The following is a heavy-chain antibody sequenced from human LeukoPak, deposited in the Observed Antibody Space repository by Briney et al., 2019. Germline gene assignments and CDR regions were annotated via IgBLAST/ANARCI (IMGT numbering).Heavy chain of an antibody. Sequence: GGSLRLSCAVSGSTVSSNYMNWVRQAPGKGLEWVSIIYSGGSTYYADSVKGRFTISRDNSKDTVYLQMNSLRAEDTAVYYCARDTRITMIVVVNDAFDIWGQGTMVTVSS. V-gene: IGHV3-66*01. CDR1: GSTVSSNY. CDR3: ARDTRITMIVVVNDAFDI. J-gene: IGHJ3*02. CDR2: IYSGGST. D-gene: IGHD3-22*01.